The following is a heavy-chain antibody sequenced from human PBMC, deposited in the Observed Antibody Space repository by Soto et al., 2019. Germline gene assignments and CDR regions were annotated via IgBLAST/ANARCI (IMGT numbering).Heavy chain of an antibody. CDR1: GGTFSSYT. J-gene: IGHJ5*02. CDR2: FVPILGLA. CDR3: ARDVRSGVDP. V-gene: IGHV1-69*08. Sequence: QVQLVQSGAEVKKPGSSVKVSCKASGGTFSSYTISWVRQAPGQGLEWMGRFVPILGLAHYAQKFQGRVTITADKSTSTAYMELSSLRSDDTAVYYCARDVRSGVDPWGQGTLVTVSS. D-gene: IGHD3-3*01.